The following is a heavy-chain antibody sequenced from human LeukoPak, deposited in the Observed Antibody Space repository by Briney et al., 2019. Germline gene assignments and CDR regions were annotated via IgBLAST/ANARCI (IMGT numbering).Heavy chain of an antibody. J-gene: IGHJ4*02. CDR2: IVGNGVST. D-gene: IGHD3-9*01. V-gene: IGHV3-23*01. CDR3: TKWGDYDGSTGYYDSDY. Sequence: GASLRLSCAASGFTFSSYAMSWVRQAPGKGLEWVSAIVGNGVSTYYADSVQGRFTISRDNSKNTLYLQMNSLRAEDTALYYCTKWGDYDGSTGYYDSDYWGQGTLVTVSS. CDR1: GFTFSSYA.